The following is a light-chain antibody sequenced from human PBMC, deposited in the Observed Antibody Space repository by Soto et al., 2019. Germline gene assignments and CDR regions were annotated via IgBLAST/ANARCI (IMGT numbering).Light chain of an antibody. CDR2: DVN. CDR1: SSDIGGYYY. CDR3: SSYTSRSTRV. J-gene: IGLJ3*02. V-gene: IGLV2-14*03. Sequence: QSVLTQPASVSGAPGQSITISCTGSSSDIGGYYYVSWYQQHSGKAPKLMLYDVNSRPSGVSDRFSGSKSGNTASLTISGLQAEDEADYYCSSYTSRSTRVFGGGTKLTVL.